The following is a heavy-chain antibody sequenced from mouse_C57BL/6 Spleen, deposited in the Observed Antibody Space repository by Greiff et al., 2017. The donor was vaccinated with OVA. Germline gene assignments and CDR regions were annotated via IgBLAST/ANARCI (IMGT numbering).Heavy chain of an antibody. J-gene: IGHJ1*03. CDR2: IDPNSGGT. V-gene: IGHV1-72*01. D-gene: IGHD4-1*01. Sequence: VQLQQPGAELVKPGASVTLSCKASGYTFTSYWMHWVQQRPGRGLEWIGRIDPNSGGTKYNEKFKSKATLTVDKPSSTAYMQLSSLTSEDSAVYYCARCLTGTFYWYFDVWGTGTTVTVSS. CDR1: GYTFTSYW. CDR3: ARCLTGTFYWYFDV.